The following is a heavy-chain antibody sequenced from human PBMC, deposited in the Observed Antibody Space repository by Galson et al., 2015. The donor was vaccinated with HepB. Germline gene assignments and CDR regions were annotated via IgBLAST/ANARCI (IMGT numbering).Heavy chain of an antibody. V-gene: IGHV3-73*01. CDR3: IRHVEYYQPY. J-gene: IGHJ4*02. D-gene: IGHD2/OR15-2a*01. CDR1: GFPLSDSA. Sequence: SLRLSCAASGFPLSDSAVHWVRQSPAKGLEWIGHMRSKIKNYTTRSAASVVGRFSVLRDDSNNTAYLQMDSLRPEDTAIYYCIRHVEYYQPYWGRGTLVTVSS. CDR2: MRSKIKNYTT.